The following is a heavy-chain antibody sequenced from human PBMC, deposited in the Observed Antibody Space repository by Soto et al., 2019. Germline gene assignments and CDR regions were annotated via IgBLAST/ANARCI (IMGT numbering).Heavy chain of an antibody. V-gene: IGHV1-18*01. CDR1: GCTFNHYG. D-gene: IGHD3-10*01. CDR2: ISAHNGNT. CDR3: ARGTLSSFPETEGTYYGLNY. Sequence: QVQLVQSAAEVKKPGASVRVSCEASGCTFNHYGITWVRQAPGQGLEWLGWISAHNGNTNYALKFQDRVTMTTDTSTNTAYLELRSLKSDDTAIYYCARGTLSSFPETEGTYYGLNYWGQGTLVTVSS. J-gene: IGHJ4*02.